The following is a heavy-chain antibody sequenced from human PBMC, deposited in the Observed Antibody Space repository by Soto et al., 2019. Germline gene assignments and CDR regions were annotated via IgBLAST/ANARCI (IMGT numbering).Heavy chain of an antibody. Sequence: SETLSLTCAVSGGSISSSNWWSWVRQPPGKGLEWIGEIYHSGSTNYNPSLKSRVTISVDKSKNQFSLKLSSVTAADTAVYYCARKLVTMVRGVITNWFDPWGPGTLVTVSS. CDR3: ARKLVTMVRGVITNWFDP. CDR2: IYHSGST. J-gene: IGHJ5*02. V-gene: IGHV4-4*02. D-gene: IGHD3-10*01. CDR1: GGSISSSNW.